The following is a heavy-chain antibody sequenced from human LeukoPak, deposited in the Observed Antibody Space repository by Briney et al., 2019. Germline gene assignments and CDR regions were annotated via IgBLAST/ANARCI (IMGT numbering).Heavy chain of an antibody. J-gene: IGHJ4*02. Sequence: PSETLSLTCSVSGGSISSSSYYWGWIRQPPGKGLEWIGSFYYSGNTYYNPFLKSRVTISVDTSKNEFSLKLRSVTAADTAVYYCARTAGVAVAGSRQYFDYWGQGTLVTVSS. D-gene: IGHD6-19*01. CDR2: FYYSGNT. CDR3: ARTAGVAVAGSRQYFDY. V-gene: IGHV4-39*01. CDR1: GGSISSSSYY.